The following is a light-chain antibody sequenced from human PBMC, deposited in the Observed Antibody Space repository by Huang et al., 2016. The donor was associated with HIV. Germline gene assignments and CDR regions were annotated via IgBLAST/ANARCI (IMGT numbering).Light chain of an antibody. V-gene: IGKV3-15*01. CDR1: QGVSSN. Sequence: EIVMTQSPATLSVPPGERATLSCRASQGVSSNLAWYQQKPGQAPRLLIYGASTRATGIPARFRCSGSGTEFTLTISSLQSEDFAVYYCQQYNNWPPATFGPGTKVDIK. J-gene: IGKJ3*01. CDR2: GAS. CDR3: QQYNNWPPAT.